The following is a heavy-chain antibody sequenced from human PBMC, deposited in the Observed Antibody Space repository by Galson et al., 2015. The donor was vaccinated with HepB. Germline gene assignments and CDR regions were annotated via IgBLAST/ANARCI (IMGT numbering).Heavy chain of an antibody. Sequence: SLRLSCAASGFTFSSYGMHWVRQAPGKGLEWVAVISYDGSNKYYADSVKGRFTISRDNSKNTLYLQMNSLRAEDTAVYYCAKGGQGVERYNWNDVEYYFDYWGQGTLVTVSS. J-gene: IGHJ4*02. CDR3: AKGGQGVERYNWNDVEYYFDY. CDR1: GFTFSSYG. CDR2: ISYDGSNK. V-gene: IGHV3-30*18. D-gene: IGHD1-1*01.